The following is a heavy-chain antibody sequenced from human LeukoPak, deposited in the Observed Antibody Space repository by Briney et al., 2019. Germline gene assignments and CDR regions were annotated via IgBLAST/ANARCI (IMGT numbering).Heavy chain of an antibody. CDR2: ISENI. CDR3: VREIGRPKTFYFHS. J-gene: IGHJ4*02. V-gene: IGHV3-69-1*01. CDR1: GFVFSRDN. Sequence: PGGSLRLSCTASGFVFSRDNMNWVRQAPGEGLEWVSHISENIYHADSVRGRFTISRDNAKNSLYLQMSNLRAEDTAVYYCVREIGRPKTFYFHSWGRGTLVIVSS.